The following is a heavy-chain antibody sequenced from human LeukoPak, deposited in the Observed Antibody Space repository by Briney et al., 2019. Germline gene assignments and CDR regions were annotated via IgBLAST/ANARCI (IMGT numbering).Heavy chain of an antibody. D-gene: IGHD4-17*01. CDR1: GYTFTGYY. J-gene: IGHJ5*02. CDR3: ARDDYGDSKGRFDP. V-gene: IGHV1-18*04. CDR2: ISVYNGNT. Sequence: ASVKVSCKASGYTFTGYYMHWVRQAPGQGLEWMGWISVYNGNTNSAQKLQGRLTMTTDTSTSTAYMELRSLRSDDTAVYYCARDDYGDSKGRFDPWGQGTLVTVSS.